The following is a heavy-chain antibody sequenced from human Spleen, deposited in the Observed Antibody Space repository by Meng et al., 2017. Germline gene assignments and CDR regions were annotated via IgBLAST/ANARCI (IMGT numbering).Heavy chain of an antibody. Sequence: QAQLLQSGSEVKKPGASVWISCKASGYTSASYGISWFRQAPGQGLEWMGWFVNNADTYPAQKLQGRVTMTTDTSTSTAYMELRSLRSDDTAVYYCARAFTYDSSGIDYWGQGTLVTVSS. CDR1: GYTSASYG. CDR2: FVNNADT. V-gene: IGHV1-18*01. CDR3: ARAFTYDSSGIDY. J-gene: IGHJ4*02. D-gene: IGHD3-22*01.